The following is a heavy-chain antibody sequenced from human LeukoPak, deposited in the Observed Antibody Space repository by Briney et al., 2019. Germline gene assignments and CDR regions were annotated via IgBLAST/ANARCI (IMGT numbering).Heavy chain of an antibody. V-gene: IGHV4-59*12. D-gene: IGHD1-26*01. CDR3: ARDLGYSGNYGAFDV. J-gene: IGHJ3*01. CDR1: GGSISNYY. CDR2: VYYSGST. Sequence: SETLSLTCTVSGGSISNYYWSWIRQPPGKGLEWLGYVYYSGSTKYNPSLKSRVNISVDTSENQFSLKLTSLTAADTAVYYCARDLGYSGNYGAFDVWGQGTRVTVSS.